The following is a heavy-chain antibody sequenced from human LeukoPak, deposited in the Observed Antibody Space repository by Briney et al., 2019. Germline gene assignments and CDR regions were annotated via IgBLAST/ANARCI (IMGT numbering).Heavy chain of an antibody. CDR3: ARHVGDGYNHEVDY. V-gene: IGHV4-39*01. D-gene: IGHD5-24*01. CDR1: GGSISSSSYY. CDR2: IYYSGST. Sequence: PSETLPLTCTVSGGSISSSSYYWGWIRQPPGKGLEWIGSIYYSGSTYYNPSLKSRVTISVDTSKNQFSLKLSSVTAADTAVYYCARHVGDGYNHEVDYWGQGTLVTVSS. J-gene: IGHJ4*02.